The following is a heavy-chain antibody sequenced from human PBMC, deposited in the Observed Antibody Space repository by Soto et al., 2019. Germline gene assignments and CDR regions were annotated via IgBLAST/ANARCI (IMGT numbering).Heavy chain of an antibody. Sequence: EVQLVESGGGLVQPGGSQRLSCAASGFSFSSFWMSWVRQAPGEGLEWVAAIKEDGSEKNYVDSVRGRFTISRDNAEDSLYLQMNSLSADDTAVDYCARVVIWGQGSLVTVSS. CDR1: GFSFSSFW. J-gene: IGHJ4*02. V-gene: IGHV3-7*05. CDR3: ARVVI. CDR2: IKEDGSEK.